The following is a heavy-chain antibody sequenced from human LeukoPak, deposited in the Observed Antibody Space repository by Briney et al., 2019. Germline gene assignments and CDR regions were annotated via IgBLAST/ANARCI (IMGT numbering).Heavy chain of an antibody. V-gene: IGHV4-59*01. CDR2: IYYSGST. J-gene: IGHJ2*01. CDR1: GGSIRSYY. CDR3: ARVGPWCFDL. Sequence: SETLSLTCTVSGGSIRSYYWSWIRQPPGKGLEWIGYIYYSGSTNYNPSLKSRVTISVDTSKNQFSLKLSSVTAADTAVYYCARVGPWCFDLWGRGTLVTVSS.